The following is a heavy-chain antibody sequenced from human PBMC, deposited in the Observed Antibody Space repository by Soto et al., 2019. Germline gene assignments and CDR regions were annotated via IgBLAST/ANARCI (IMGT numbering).Heavy chain of an antibody. CDR2: IKSKTDGGTT. V-gene: IGHV3-15*01. Sequence: PGGSLRLSCAASGFTFSNAWMSWVRQAPGKGLEWVGRIKSKTDGGTTDYAAPVKGRFTISRDDSKNTLYLQMNSLKTEDTAVYYCTTEDIDVYYYYYYMDVWGKGTTVTVSS. CDR1: GFTFSNAW. CDR3: TTEDIDVYYYYYYMDV. D-gene: IGHD2-15*01. J-gene: IGHJ6*03.